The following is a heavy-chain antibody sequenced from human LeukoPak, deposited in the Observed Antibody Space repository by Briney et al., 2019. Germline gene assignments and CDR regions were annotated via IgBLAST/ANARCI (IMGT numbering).Heavy chain of an antibody. V-gene: IGHV5-51*01. J-gene: IGHJ3*02. CDR2: IYPGDSDT. D-gene: IGHD3-22*01. CDR1: GYRFTSYW. Sequence: RRGESLKISCKGSGYRFTSYWIGWVRQMPGKGLEWMGIIYPGDSDTRYSPSFQGQVTISADKSISTAYLQWSSLRASDTAMYYCARPPYYYDSSGGRAFDIWGQGTMVTVSS. CDR3: ARPPYYYDSSGGRAFDI.